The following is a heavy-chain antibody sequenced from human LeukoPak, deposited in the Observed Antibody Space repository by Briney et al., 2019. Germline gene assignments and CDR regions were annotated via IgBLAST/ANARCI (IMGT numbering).Heavy chain of an antibody. Sequence: PGGSLRLSCTASGFTFSSSAMNWVRQAPGRGLEWVSTISGSGDGTSYADSVKGRFTISRDNSKNTLSLQMNSLRVEDTALYYCAKLATRRKVASYIDSWGQGTPVTVSS. V-gene: IGHV3-23*01. CDR3: AKLATRRKVASYIDS. J-gene: IGHJ4*02. CDR1: GFTFSSSA. D-gene: IGHD1-26*01. CDR2: ISGSGDGT.